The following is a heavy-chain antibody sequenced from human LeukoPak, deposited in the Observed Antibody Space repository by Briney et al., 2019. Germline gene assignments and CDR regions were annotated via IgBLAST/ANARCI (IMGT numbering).Heavy chain of an antibody. J-gene: IGHJ4*02. CDR3: TRAPPPVQLERPGTYDY. V-gene: IGHV3-21*01. D-gene: IGHD1-1*01. Sequence: GGSLRLSCAASGFTFSTYSMNWVRQAPGKGLEWVSSISSSSSYIFYADSVKGRFTISRDNAKNSLYLQVNSLRAEDTAVYYCTRAPPPVQLERPGTYDYWGQGTLVTVSS. CDR1: GFTFSTYS. CDR2: ISSSSSYI.